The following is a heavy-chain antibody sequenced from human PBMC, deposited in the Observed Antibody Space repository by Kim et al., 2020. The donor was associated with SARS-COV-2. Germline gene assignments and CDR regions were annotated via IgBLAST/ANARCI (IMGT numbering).Heavy chain of an antibody. Sequence: ASVKVSCKASGHTFSAYYMHWVRQAPGLGLEWMGIIHPSGGSTSYAQKFQGRVTMTRDTSTSTVYMELSSVRSEDTAVYYCAREGGDGFDIWGQGTMVTV. CDR3: AREGGDGFDI. CDR1: GHTFSAYY. CDR2: IHPSGGST. D-gene: IGHD3-16*01. V-gene: IGHV1-46*01. J-gene: IGHJ3*02.